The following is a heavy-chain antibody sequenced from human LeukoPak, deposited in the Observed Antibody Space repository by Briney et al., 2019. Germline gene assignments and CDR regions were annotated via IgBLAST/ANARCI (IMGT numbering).Heavy chain of an antibody. Sequence: GGSLRLSCEASGLTFRHYAMSWVRQAPGKGLESVSLIGDSGALTSYTDSVKGRFTISRDNSRNSVYLEMNSLRIEDTAVYYCAKFTRELDYSKDVWGQGTTVIVAS. CDR1: GLTFRHYA. J-gene: IGHJ6*02. CDR3: AKFTRELDYSKDV. V-gene: IGHV3-23*01. D-gene: IGHD3-3*01. CDR2: IGDSGALT.